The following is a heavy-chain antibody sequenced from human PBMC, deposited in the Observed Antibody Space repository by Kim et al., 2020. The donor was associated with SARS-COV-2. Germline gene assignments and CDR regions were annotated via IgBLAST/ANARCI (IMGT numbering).Heavy chain of an antibody. J-gene: IGHJ5*02. D-gene: IGHD6-13*01. CDR3: ARALSWYRDNWFDP. V-gene: IGHV1-8*01. Sequence: AQKFQGRVTMTRNTSKSTAYMELSSLRSEDTAVYYCARALSWYRDNWFDPWGQGTLVTVSS.